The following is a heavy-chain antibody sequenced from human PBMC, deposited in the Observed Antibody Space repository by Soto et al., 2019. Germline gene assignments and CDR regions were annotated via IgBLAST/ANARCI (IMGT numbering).Heavy chain of an antibody. CDR2: IYSGGST. J-gene: IGHJ3*02. CDR1: GFTVSSNY. V-gene: IGHV3-66*01. Sequence: EVQLVESGGGLVQPGGSLRLSCAASGFTVSSNYMSWVRQAPGKGLEWVSVIYSGGSTYYADSVKGRFTISRDNSKNTLFLQMNSLRAEDKAVYYCARSSAFDIWGQVTMVTVSS. CDR3: ARSSAFDI.